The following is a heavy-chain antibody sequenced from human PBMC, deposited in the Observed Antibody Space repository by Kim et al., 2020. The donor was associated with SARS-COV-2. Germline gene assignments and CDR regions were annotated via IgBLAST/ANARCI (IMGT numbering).Heavy chain of an antibody. Sequence: KGRFTISRDNSKTQLHLQMNSLRAADTAVYYCARGGLELRGYYYYGMDVWGQGTTVTVSS. V-gene: IGHV3-23*01. CDR3: ARGGLELRGYYYYGMDV. J-gene: IGHJ6*02. D-gene: IGHD1-7*01.